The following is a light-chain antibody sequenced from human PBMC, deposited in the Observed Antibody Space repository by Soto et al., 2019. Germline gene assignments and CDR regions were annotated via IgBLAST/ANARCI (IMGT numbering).Light chain of an antibody. J-gene: IGKJ4*01. CDR1: QSVRSRY. Sequence: EIVMTQSPATPSVSPGERATLSCRASQSVRSRYLTWYQQEPGQAPRILIYGASSRATGIPDRFSASGSGTDGTLTISGLETEDCAVYYCQQYGTSPLTFGGGTKVDIK. CDR3: QQYGTSPLT. CDR2: GAS. V-gene: IGKV3-20*01.